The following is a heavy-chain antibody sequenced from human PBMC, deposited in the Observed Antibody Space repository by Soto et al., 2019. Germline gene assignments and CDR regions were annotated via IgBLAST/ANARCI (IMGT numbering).Heavy chain of an antibody. V-gene: IGHV1-69*06. CDR3: ARGYGIAAAGTRDYYYGMDV. D-gene: IGHD6-13*01. Sequence: SVKVSCKASGGTFSSYAISWVRQAPGQGLEWTGGIIPIFGTANYAQKFQGRVTITADKSTSTAYMELSSLRSEDTAVYYCARGYGIAAAGTRDYYYGMDVWGQGTTVTVSS. CDR1: GGTFSSYA. J-gene: IGHJ6*02. CDR2: IIPIFGTA.